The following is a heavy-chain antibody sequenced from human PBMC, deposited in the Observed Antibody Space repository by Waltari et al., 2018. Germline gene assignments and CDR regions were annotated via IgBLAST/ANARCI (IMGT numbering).Heavy chain of an antibody. CDR2: ISWNSGNI. CDR1: GFPFDECA. V-gene: IGHV3-9*01. CDR3: AKGHSGSYGLDY. Sequence: EVQRGESGGGLVQPGRSLRLAVAASGFPFDECAMHWVRKAPGKGLEWVSGISWNSGNIGYADSVKGRFTISRDNAKNSLYLQMNSLRTEDTALYYCAKGHSGSYGLDYWGQGTLVTVSS. D-gene: IGHD1-26*01. J-gene: IGHJ4*02.